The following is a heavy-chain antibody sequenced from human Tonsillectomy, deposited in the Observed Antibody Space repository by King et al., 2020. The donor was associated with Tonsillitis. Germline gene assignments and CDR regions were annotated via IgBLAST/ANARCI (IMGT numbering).Heavy chain of an antibody. D-gene: IGHD2-8*02. J-gene: IGHJ4*02. Sequence: VQLVESGGGVVQPGRSLRLSCAASGFTFSSYAMHWVRQAPGKGLEWVAVISYDGSNRYYADSVKGRFTISRDNSKNTLYLQMNSLRPEDTAVYYCARDQGGYCTRDVCSPFDYWGQGTLVTVSS. CDR2: ISYDGSNR. CDR3: ARDQGGYCTRDVCSPFDY. CDR1: GFTFSSYA. V-gene: IGHV3-30*04.